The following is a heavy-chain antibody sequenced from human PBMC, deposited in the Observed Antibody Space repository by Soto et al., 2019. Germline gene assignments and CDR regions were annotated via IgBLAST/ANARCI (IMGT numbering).Heavy chain of an antibody. Sequence: QVQLVQSGAEVKKPGSSVNVSCKTSGGTFGNSAVTWVRQAPGQGLEWMGGIVPIFGTANYAQKFPGRVTIIADGSTGTAYMELSSLRPEDTAMYYCARDGDLRYALWSGPLGGGGFDPWGQGTLVTVSS. V-gene: IGHV1-69*12. CDR2: IVPIFGTA. CDR1: GGTFGNSA. CDR3: ARDGDLRYALWSGPLGGGGFDP. D-gene: IGHD3-3*01. J-gene: IGHJ5*02.